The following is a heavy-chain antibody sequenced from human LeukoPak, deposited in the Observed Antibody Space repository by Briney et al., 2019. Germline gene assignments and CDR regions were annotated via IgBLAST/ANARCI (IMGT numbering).Heavy chain of an antibody. D-gene: IGHD3-9*01. J-gene: IGHJ4*02. CDR2: IYYSGST. V-gene: IGHV4-39*01. Sequence: SETLSLTCTVSGGSISNSSYYWGWVRQPPGKGLEWIGSIYYSGSTYHNPSLKSRVTMSVDTSENQFSLKLSFVTAADTAIYYCASQYYDILTGYPYHFDYWGQGTLVTVSS. CDR3: ASQYYDILTGYPYHFDY. CDR1: GGSISNSSYY.